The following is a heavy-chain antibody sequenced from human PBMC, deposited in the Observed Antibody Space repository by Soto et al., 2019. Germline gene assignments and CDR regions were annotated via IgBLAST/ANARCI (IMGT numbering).Heavy chain of an antibody. J-gene: IGHJ6*02. CDR1: GGSISSGDYY. V-gene: IGHV4-30-4*01. CDR3: ARDGGSTVYYYYYGMDV. CDR2: IYYSGST. D-gene: IGHD3-10*01. Sequence: SETLSLTCTVSGGSISSGDYYWSWIRQPPGKGLEWIGYIYYSGSTYYNPSLKSRVTISVDTSKNQFSLKLSSVTAADTAVYYCARDGGSTVYYYYYGMDVWGQGTTVTVSS.